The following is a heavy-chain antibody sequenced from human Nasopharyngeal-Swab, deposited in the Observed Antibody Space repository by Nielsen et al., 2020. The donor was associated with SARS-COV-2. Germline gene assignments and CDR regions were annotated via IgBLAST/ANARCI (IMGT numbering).Heavy chain of an antibody. CDR1: GFTFSSYG. V-gene: IGHV3-30*03. CDR3: ARDLGIGSDIDY. J-gene: IGHJ4*02. Sequence: GESLKISCAASGFTFSSYGMHWVRQAPGKGLEWVAVISYDGSNKYYADSVKGRFTISRDNSKNTLYLQMNSLRAEDTAVYYCARDLGIGSDIDYWGQGTLVTVSS. D-gene: IGHD6-13*01. CDR2: ISYDGSNK.